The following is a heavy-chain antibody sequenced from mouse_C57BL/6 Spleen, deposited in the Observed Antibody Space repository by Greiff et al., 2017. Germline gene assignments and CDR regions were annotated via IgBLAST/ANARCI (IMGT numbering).Heavy chain of an antibody. CDR1: GYTFTDYY. Sequence: EVQLQQSGPELVKPGASVKISCKASGYTFTDYYMNWVKQSHGKSLEWIGDINPNNGGTSYNQKFKGKATLTVDKSSSTAYMELRSLTSEDSAVYYCARLPFYGSPFDYWGQGTTLTVSS. V-gene: IGHV1-26*01. CDR3: ARLPFYGSPFDY. J-gene: IGHJ2*01. D-gene: IGHD1-1*01. CDR2: INPNNGGT.